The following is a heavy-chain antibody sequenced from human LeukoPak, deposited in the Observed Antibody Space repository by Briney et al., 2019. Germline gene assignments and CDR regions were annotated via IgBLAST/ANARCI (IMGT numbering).Heavy chain of an antibody. J-gene: IGHJ4*02. CDR3: AKDVFSSWYFDY. Sequence: GGSLRLSCAASGFTFSSYGMHWIRQAPGKGLEWVAFIRNDGSSKYYADSVKGRFTISRDNSKNTLYLQMNSLRAEDTAVYYCAKDVFSSWYFDYWGQGTLVTVSS. D-gene: IGHD6-13*01. CDR2: IRNDGSSK. V-gene: IGHV3-30*02. CDR1: GFTFSSYG.